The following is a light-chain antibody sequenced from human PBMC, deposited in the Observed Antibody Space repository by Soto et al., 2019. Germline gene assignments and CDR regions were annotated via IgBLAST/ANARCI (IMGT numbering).Light chain of an antibody. J-gene: IGLJ2*01. Sequence: QSALTQPASVSGSPGQSITISCTGTSSDVGGYNYVSWYQQHPGKAPKLMIYEVSNRPSGVSNRFSGSKSGNTASLTISGLQAEDEADYYCSSYTSSTVVFGGGTNPTVL. V-gene: IGLV2-14*01. CDR2: EVS. CDR1: SSDVGGYNY. CDR3: SSYTSSTVV.